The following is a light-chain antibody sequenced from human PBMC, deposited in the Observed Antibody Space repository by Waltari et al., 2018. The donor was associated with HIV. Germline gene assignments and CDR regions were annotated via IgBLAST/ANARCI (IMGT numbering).Light chain of an antibody. CDR1: SSDSGGYTY. CDR2: EVT. V-gene: IGLV2-8*01. J-gene: IGLJ2*01. Sequence: QSALTQPPSASGSPGQSVTLSCTGTSSDSGGYTYAPWYQQHPGKAPKLIVTEVTKRPLCVPDRFSGSKSGNTASLTVSGLQAEDEAHYYCSSYAPTNKFYVLFGGGTTLTVL. CDR3: SSYAPTNKFYVL.